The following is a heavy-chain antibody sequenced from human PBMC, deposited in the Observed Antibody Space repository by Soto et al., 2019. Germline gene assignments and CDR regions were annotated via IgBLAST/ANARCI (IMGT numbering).Heavy chain of an antibody. V-gene: IGHV4-31*11. CDR3: ARSVFP. CDR1: GDTVSSNKW. Sequence: SETLSLTCAVSGDTVSSNKWWSWNRQHPGKGLEWIGYIYYSGSTYYNPSLKSRVTISVDTSKNQFSLKLSSVTAADTAVYYCARSVFPWGQGTLVTVSS. CDR2: IYYSGST. J-gene: IGHJ5*02.